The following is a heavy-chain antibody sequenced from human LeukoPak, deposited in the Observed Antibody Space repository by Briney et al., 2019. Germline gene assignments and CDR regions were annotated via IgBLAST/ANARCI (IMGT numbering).Heavy chain of an antibody. CDR1: GYTFTSYY. CDR2: INPSGGST. CDR3: AREGYCGGDCYFGFDY. J-gene: IGHJ4*02. V-gene: IGHV1-46*01. D-gene: IGHD2-21*02. Sequence: ASVKVSCKASGYTFTSYYMHWVRQAPGQGLEWMGIINPSGGSTSYAQKFQGRVTMTRDMSTSTVYKELSSLRSEDTAVYYCAREGYCGGDCYFGFDYWGQGTLVTVSS.